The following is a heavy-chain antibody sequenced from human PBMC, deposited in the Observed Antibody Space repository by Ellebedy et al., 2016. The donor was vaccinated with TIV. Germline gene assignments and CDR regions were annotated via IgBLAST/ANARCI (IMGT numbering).Heavy chain of an antibody. D-gene: IGHD2-15*01. V-gene: IGHV3-43*01. Sequence: GESLKISCAVSGFSFDDYTVHWVRQAPGQGLEWVSLISWGGGTTHYADSVRGRFTISRDDSENSLHLQMSSLRTDDTALYYCARGYRWQPLDYWGQGTLVTVSS. CDR1: GFSFDDYT. J-gene: IGHJ4*02. CDR3: ARGYRWQPLDY. CDR2: ISWGGGTT.